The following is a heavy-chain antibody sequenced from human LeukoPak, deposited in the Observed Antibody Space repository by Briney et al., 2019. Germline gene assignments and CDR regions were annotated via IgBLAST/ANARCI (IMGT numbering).Heavy chain of an antibody. CDR1: GGSIIGSY. CDR2: LYYSGST. J-gene: IGHJ4*02. D-gene: IGHD3-22*01. V-gene: IGHV4-59*01. Sequence: SETLSLTCTVSGGSIIGSYWNWIRQPPGKGLEWIGSLYYSGSTTYNPSLKSRVTISVHTSKNQFSLRLSSVTAADTAVYYCARSRYYDSSGYRASYYFDYWGQGTLVTVSS. CDR3: ARSRYYDSSGYRASYYFDY.